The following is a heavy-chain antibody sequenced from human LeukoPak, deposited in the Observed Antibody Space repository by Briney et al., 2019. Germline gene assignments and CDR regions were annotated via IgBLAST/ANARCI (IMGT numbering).Heavy chain of an antibody. CDR1: GGSISSSNW. D-gene: IGHD3-22*01. CDR2: IYHSGST. J-gene: IGHJ4*02. Sequence: SETLSLTCAVSGGSISSSNWWSWVRQPPGKGLEWIGEIYHSGSTNYKPSLKSRVTISVDKSKNQFSLKLSSVTAADTAVYYCARRDSSGYTTAFDYWGQGTLVTVSS. V-gene: IGHV4-4*02. CDR3: ARRDSSGYTTAFDY.